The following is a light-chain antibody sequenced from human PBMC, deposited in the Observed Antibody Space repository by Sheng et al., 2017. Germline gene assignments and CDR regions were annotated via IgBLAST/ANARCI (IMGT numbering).Light chain of an antibody. CDR1: QDISNY. J-gene: IGKJ4*01. Sequence: DIQMTQSPSSLSASVGDRVTITCQASQDISNYLNWYQQKPGKAPKLLIYDASNLETGVPSRFSGSGSGTDFTFTISSLQPEDIATYYCQQYDNLLXLTFGGGTKVEIK. CDR2: DAS. CDR3: QQYDNLLXLT. V-gene: IGKV1-33*01.